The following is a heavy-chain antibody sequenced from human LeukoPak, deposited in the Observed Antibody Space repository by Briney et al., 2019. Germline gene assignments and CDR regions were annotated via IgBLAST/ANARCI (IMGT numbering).Heavy chain of an antibody. Sequence: SVKVSCKASGGTLSSHTISWVRQAPGQGLVWMGRIIPILGIANYAQKFQGRVTITADKSTSTAYMELSSLRSEDTAVYYCASERLGYYYMDVWGKGTTVTVSS. CDR1: GGTLSSHT. D-gene: IGHD1-1*01. CDR3: ASERLGYYYMDV. CDR2: IIPILGIA. V-gene: IGHV1-69*02. J-gene: IGHJ6*03.